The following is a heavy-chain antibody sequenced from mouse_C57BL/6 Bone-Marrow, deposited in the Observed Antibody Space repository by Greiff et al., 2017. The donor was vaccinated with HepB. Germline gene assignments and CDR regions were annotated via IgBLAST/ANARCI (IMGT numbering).Heavy chain of an antibody. CDR1: GYTFTSYW. CDR3: AGIYYYGSSYEGAMDY. CDR2: INPSNGGT. Sequence: QVQLQQPGTELVKPGASVKLSCKASGYTFTSYWMHWVKQRPGQGLEWIGNINPSNGGTNYNEKFKSKATLTVDKSSSTAYMQLSSLTSEDSAVYYGAGIYYYGSSYEGAMDYWGQGTSVTVSS. D-gene: IGHD1-1*01. V-gene: IGHV1-53*01. J-gene: IGHJ4*01.